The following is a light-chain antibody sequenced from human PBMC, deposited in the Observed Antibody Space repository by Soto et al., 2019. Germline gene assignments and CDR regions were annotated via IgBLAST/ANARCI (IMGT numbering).Light chain of an antibody. J-gene: IGLJ1*01. CDR2: DVS. Sequence: SVLTQPASVSGSPGQSITISCTGTSSDVGGYKYVSWYQQHPGKAPKLMIYDVSNRPSGVSNRFSGSKSGNTASLNISGLQAEDEADYYCSSYRSSSTLYVFGTGTKLTVL. CDR1: SSDVGGYKY. CDR3: SSYRSSSTLYV. V-gene: IGLV2-14*01.